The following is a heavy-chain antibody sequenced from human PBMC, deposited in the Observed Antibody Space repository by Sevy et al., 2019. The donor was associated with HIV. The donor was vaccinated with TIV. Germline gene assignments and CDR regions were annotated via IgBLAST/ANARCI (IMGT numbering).Heavy chain of an antibody. D-gene: IGHD2-15*01. J-gene: IGHJ4*02. CDR2: ISFNGRNQ. CDR1: GFSLSDHA. Sequence: GGTLRLSCAASGFSLSDHAVSWVRQTPGKGLEWLAVISFNGRNQYYEDSVKGRFTISKDDSKNTLYLQLNSLRAEDTAVYYCARFVGYCSGGRCSIIDFWGQGTLVTVSS. CDR3: ARFVGYCSGGRCSIIDF. V-gene: IGHV3-30*04.